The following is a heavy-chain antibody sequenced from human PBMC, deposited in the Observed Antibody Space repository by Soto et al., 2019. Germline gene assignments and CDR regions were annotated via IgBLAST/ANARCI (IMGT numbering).Heavy chain of an antibody. CDR1: GFLLSTSGVG. CDR3: AHQIREAKLDY. J-gene: IGHJ4*02. Sequence: SGPPLVNPTQTLTLTCSFSGFLLSTSGVGVGWVRQPPGKALEWLALIYWNDERRYSPSLMSRLTITKDTSKNHVVLTMTNMDTMDTATYECAHQIREAKLDYWGQGTLVTVYS. D-gene: IGHD1-1*01. V-gene: IGHV2-5*01. CDR2: IYWNDER.